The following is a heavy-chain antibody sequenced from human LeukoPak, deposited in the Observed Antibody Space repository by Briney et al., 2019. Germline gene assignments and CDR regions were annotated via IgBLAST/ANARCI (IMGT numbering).Heavy chain of an antibody. V-gene: IGHV4-38-2*01. Sequence: SETLSLTCAVSGYSISSASYWGWIRQPPGKGLEWIGNIYHSGSPNYNPSLKSRVTISVDTSKNQFSLKLSSVTAADTAVYYCARTTIFGVVITYNWFDPWGQGTLVTVSS. J-gene: IGHJ5*02. D-gene: IGHD3-3*01. CDR1: GYSISSASY. CDR3: ARTTIFGVVITYNWFDP. CDR2: IYHSGSP.